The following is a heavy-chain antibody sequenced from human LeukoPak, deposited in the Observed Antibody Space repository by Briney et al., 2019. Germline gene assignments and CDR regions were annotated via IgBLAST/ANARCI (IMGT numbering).Heavy chain of an antibody. CDR2: ISSSSNKV. CDR1: GFTFSTYA. CDR3: ARNFYCGGDCAISYFDY. J-gene: IGHJ4*02. D-gene: IGHD2-21*02. V-gene: IGHV3-48*01. Sequence: GGSLRLSCAASGFTFSTYAMSWVRQAPGKGLEWVSYISSSSNKVYYAGSVKGRFTISRDNAKNSLFLQMNSLRADDTAVYYCARNFYCGGDCAISYFDYWGQGTLVTVSS.